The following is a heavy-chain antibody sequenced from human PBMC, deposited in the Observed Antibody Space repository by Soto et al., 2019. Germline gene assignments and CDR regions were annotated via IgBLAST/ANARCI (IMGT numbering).Heavy chain of an antibody. V-gene: IGHV4-59*01. CDR2: VYHTGST. CDR3: ARRTDTPNWLDP. Sequence: SDTLSLTCPVSGGSLNNYYWTWLRQPPGKGLEWIGYVYHTGSTNYNPSLKGRVTISIDTSKNQFSLKLSAVTAADTAVYYCARRTDTPNWLDPWGQGTLVTVSS. CDR1: GGSLNNYY. J-gene: IGHJ5*02. D-gene: IGHD1-1*01.